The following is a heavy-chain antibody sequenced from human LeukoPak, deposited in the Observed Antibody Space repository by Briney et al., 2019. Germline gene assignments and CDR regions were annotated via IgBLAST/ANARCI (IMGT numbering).Heavy chain of an antibody. CDR2: IYSGGST. J-gene: IGHJ4*02. V-gene: IGHV3-66*01. CDR1: GFTFSSYS. CDR3: ASAIAVAGTCDY. D-gene: IGHD6-19*01. Sequence: GGSLRLSCAASGFTFSSYSMNWVRQAPGKGLEWVSVIYSGGSTCYADSVKGRFTISRDNSKNTLYLQMNSLRAEDTAFYYCASAIAVAGTCDYWGQGTLVTVSS.